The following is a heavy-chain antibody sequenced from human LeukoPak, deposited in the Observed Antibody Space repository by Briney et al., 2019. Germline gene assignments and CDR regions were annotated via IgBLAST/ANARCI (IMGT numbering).Heavy chain of an antibody. CDR2: ISSSSSYI. J-gene: IGHJ4*02. D-gene: IGHD3-3*01. CDR3: ARAGLRFLEWLLSYD. Sequence: GGSLRLSCAASGFTFSSYSMNWVRQAPGKGLEWVSSISSSSSYIYYAGSVKGRFTISRDNAKNSLYLQMNSLRAEDTAVYYCARAGLRFLEWLLSYDWGQGTLVTVSS. CDR1: GFTFSSYS. V-gene: IGHV3-21*01.